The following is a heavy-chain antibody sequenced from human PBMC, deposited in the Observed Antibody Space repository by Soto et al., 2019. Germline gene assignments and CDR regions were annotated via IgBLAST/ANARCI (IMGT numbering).Heavy chain of an antibody. J-gene: IGHJ4*02. CDR3: ARFSGSSTRGIGY. CDR1: GFTFSDHY. D-gene: IGHD1-26*01. V-gene: IGHV3-72*01. CDR2: SRNKANSYST. Sequence: EVQLVESGGGLVQPGGSLRLSCAASGFTFSDHYMDWVRQAPGKGLEWVGRSRNKANSYSTEDAATVKVRFTISRDESKNSLYMQMNSLTTEDTAVYYCARFSGSSTRGIGYWGQGTLDSVSS.